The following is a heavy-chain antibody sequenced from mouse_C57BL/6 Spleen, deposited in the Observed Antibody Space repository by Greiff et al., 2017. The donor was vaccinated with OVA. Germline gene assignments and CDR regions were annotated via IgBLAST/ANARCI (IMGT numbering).Heavy chain of an antibody. J-gene: IGHJ3*01. CDR1: GYTFTSYW. V-gene: IGHV1-50*01. CDR3: AHYYGSSYERFAY. D-gene: IGHD1-1*01. CDR2: IDPSDSYT. Sequence: VQLQQPGAELVKPGASVKLSCKASGYTFTSYWMQWVKQRPGQGLEWIGEIDPSDSYTNYNQKFKGKATLTVDTSSSTAYTQLSSLTSEDSAVYYCAHYYGSSYERFAYWGQGTLVTVSA.